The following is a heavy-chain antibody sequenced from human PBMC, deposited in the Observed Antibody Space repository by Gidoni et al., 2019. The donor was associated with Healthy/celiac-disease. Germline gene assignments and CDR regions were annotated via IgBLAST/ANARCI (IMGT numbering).Heavy chain of an antibody. J-gene: IGHJ3*02. CDR2: ISGRGGST. CDR3: ATRQWFDI. Sequence: EVQRLASGGGLVQPGGSLRLSCAAAGFTFSSSDMSWVRQSPGKGLEWVSSISGRGGSTYYAASVKGWFTISRDNSKNTLYLQMNSLRADDTAVYYFATRQWFDIWGQGTMVTVSS. V-gene: IGHV3-23*01. CDR1: GFTFSSSD. D-gene: IGHD6-19*01.